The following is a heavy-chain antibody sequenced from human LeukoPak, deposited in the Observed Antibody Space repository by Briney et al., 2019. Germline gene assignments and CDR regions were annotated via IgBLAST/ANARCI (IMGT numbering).Heavy chain of an antibody. CDR2: IYYSGST. J-gene: IGHJ5*02. CDR3: AREGCSGGSCYNWFDP. CDR1: GGSISTYY. Sequence: SETLSLTCTVSGGSISTYYWSWIRQPPGKGLEWIGYIYYSGSTNYNPSLKSRVTISVDTSKNQFSLKLSSVTAADTAVYYCAREGCSGGSCYNWFDPWGQGTLVTVSS. D-gene: IGHD2-15*01. V-gene: IGHV4-59*01.